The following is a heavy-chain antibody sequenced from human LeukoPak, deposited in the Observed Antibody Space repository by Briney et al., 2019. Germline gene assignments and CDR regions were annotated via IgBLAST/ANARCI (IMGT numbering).Heavy chain of an antibody. Sequence: ASVKVSCKASGGTFSSYAISWVRQAPGQGLEWMGRNIPILGIANYAQKFQGRVTITADKSTSTAYMELSSLRSEDTAVYYCARDRVAATYNWFDPWGQGTLVTVSS. V-gene: IGHV1-69*04. D-gene: IGHD6-19*01. CDR1: GGTFSSYA. CDR2: NIPILGIA. CDR3: ARDRVAATYNWFDP. J-gene: IGHJ5*02.